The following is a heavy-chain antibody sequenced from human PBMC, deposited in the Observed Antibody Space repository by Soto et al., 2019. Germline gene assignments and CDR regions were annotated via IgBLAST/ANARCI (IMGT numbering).Heavy chain of an antibody. CDR2: IIPIFGTA. Sequence: GASVKVSCKASGGTFSSYAISWVRQAPGQGLEWMGGIIPIFGTANYAQKFQGRVTITADKSTSTAYMELSSLRSEDTAVYYCARGYYYGSGSYPSYYYYYYGMDVWGQGTTVTVSS. D-gene: IGHD3-10*01. CDR1: GGTFSSYA. V-gene: IGHV1-69*06. CDR3: ARGYYYGSGSYPSYYYYYYGMDV. J-gene: IGHJ6*02.